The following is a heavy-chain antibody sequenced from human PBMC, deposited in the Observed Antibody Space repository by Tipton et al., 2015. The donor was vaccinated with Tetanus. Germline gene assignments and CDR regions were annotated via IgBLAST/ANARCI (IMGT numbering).Heavy chain of an antibody. CDR3: VRSHVYRPTLFGEEIPRSGRFDP. CDR1: GGSISTSGFY. D-gene: IGHD3-3*01. CDR2: IYYSGDT. J-gene: IGHJ5*02. V-gene: IGHV4-39*07. Sequence: GLVKPSETLSLTCTVSGGSISTSGFYWDWIRQSPTKRLEWIGNIYYSGDTDYNPSLRGRATISLDKAKNHFSLRLRSVTAADTALYYCVRSHVYRPTLFGEEIPRSGRFDPWGQGTLVTVSS.